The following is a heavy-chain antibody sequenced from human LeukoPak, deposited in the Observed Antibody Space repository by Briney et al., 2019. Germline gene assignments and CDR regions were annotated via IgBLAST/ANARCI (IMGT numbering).Heavy chain of an antibody. J-gene: IGHJ4*02. CDR1: GFTFSSYG. V-gene: IGHV3-30*03. Sequence: LSGGSLRLSCAASGFTFSSYGMHWVRQAPGKGLEWVAVISYDGSNKYYADSVKGRFTISRDNSKNTLYLQMNSLRAEDTAVYYCAGAVAGYPFDYWGQGTLVTVSS. D-gene: IGHD6-19*01. CDR3: AGAVAGYPFDY. CDR2: ISYDGSNK.